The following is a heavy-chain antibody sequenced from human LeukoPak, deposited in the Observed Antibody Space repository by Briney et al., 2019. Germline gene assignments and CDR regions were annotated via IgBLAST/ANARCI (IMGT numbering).Heavy chain of an antibody. J-gene: IGHJ4*02. CDR1: GYTFTRYY. D-gene: IGHD4-11*01. CDR2: INPNSGGT. V-gene: IGHV1-2*02. CDR3: ASGTLTVTAHFDY. Sequence: ASVKVSCKASGYTFTRYYMHWVRQAPGQGLEWMGWINPNSGGTNYAQKFQGRVTMTRDTSISTAYMELSRLRSDDTAVYYCASGTLTVTAHFDYWGQGTLVTVSS.